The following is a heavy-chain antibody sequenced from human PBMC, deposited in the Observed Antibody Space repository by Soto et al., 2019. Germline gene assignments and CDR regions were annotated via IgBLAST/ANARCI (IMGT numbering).Heavy chain of an antibody. CDR3: AREGLDTAGFFDI. CDR1: GFTFSSHW. V-gene: IGHV3-74*01. Sequence: LRLSCAASGFTFSSHWMNWVRQAPGKGLVWVSRISGDGRTTSHADSVKGRFTISRDNAKNTLYLQMNSLRVEDTAVYYCAREGLDTAGFFDIWGQGTMVTVSS. D-gene: IGHD6-13*01. CDR2: ISGDGRTT. J-gene: IGHJ3*02.